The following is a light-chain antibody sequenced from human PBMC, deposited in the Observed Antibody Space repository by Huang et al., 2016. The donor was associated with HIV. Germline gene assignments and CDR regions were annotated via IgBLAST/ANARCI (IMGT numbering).Light chain of an antibody. CDR3: LQDYNYPWT. Sequence: AIQMTQSPSSLSASVGDRVTITCRASQAIRNDLGWYQQKPGKAPKLLIYAASSLHSGVPSRFSGSGSGTDFTLTISSLQPEDFATYYCLQDYNYPWTFGQGTKVEIK. J-gene: IGKJ1*01. V-gene: IGKV1-6*01. CDR1: QAIRND. CDR2: AAS.